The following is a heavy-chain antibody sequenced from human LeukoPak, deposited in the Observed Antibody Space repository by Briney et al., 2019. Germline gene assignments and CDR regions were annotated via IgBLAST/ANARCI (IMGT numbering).Heavy chain of an antibody. CDR2: ISSSSSYI. CDR1: GFTFSSYS. V-gene: IGHV3-21*01. D-gene: IGHD1-26*01. Sequence: GGSLRLSCAASGFTFSSYSMNWARQAPGKGLEWVSSISSSSSYIYYADSVKGRFTISRDNAKNSLYLQMNSLRAEDTAVYYCARGQVLGATAGLDYWGQGTMVTVSS. J-gene: IGHJ4*02. CDR3: ARGQVLGATAGLDY.